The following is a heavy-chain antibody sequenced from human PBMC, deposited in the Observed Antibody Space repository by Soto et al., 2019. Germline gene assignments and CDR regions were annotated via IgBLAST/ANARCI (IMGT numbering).Heavy chain of an antibody. Sequence: ASVKVSCKASGGTFSSYAISWVRQAPGQGLEWMGGIIPIFGTANYAQKFQGRVTITADKSTSTAYMELSSLRSEDTAVYYCARAVVPAAAHSSYAMDVWGQGTTVTGS. CDR1: GGTFSSYA. CDR3: ARAVVPAAAHSSYAMDV. J-gene: IGHJ6*02. D-gene: IGHD2-2*01. CDR2: IIPIFGTA. V-gene: IGHV1-69*06.